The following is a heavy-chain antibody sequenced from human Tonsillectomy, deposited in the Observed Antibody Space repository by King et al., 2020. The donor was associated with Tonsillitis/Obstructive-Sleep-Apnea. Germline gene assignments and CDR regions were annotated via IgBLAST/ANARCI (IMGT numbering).Heavy chain of an antibody. J-gene: IGHJ3*02. CDR3: EVSNIVARDGAFDI. D-gene: IGHD5-12*01. CDR1: GFTFSSYV. V-gene: IGHV3-30*04. CDR2: ISYDGSIK. Sequence: VQLVESGGGVVQPGRSLRLSCAASGFTFSSYVMQWVRQAPGKGLEWVAVISYDGSIKYDADSVKGRFTISRDNSKNTLYLQMNSLRPEDTAIYYCEVSNIVARDGAFDIWGQGRMVTVSS.